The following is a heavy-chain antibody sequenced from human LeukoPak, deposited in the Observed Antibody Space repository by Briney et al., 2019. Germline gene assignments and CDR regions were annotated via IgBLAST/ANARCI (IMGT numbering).Heavy chain of an antibody. CDR2: IIPIFGTA. J-gene: IGHJ3*02. CDR1: GGTFSSYA. CDR3: ARSSRPSIVGARGAFDI. Sequence: GASVKVSCKASGGTFSSYAISWVRQAPGQGLEWMGGIIPIFGTANYAQKFQGRVTITTDGSTSTANMELSSLRSEDTAVYYCARSSRPSIVGARGAFDIWGQGTMVTVSS. V-gene: IGHV1-69*05. D-gene: IGHD1-26*01.